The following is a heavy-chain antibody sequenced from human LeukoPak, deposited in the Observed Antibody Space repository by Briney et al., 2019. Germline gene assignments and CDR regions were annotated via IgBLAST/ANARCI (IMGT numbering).Heavy chain of an antibody. CDR3: TPTGEVVYYFDY. CDR1: GFTFSGSA. V-gene: IGHV3-73*01. Sequence: PGGSLRLSCAASGFTFSGSAMHWVRQASGKGLEWVGRIRSKANSYATAYAASVKGRFTISRDDSKNTAYLQMNSLKTEDTAVYYCTPTGEVVYYFDYWAREPWSPSPQ. CDR2: IRSKANSYAT. D-gene: IGHD7-27*01. J-gene: IGHJ4*02.